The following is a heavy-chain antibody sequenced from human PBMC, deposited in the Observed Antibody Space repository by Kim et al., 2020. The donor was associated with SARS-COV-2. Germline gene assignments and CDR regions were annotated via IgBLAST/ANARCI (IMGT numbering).Heavy chain of an antibody. CDR1: GYTFTDFY. V-gene: IGHV1-2*05. J-gene: IGHJ3*01. Sequence: ASVKVSCKASGYTFTDFYIHWVRQAPGQGLEWVGRINPKNGGTNYAQKFQDRVTMSRDTSISTAYMELSRLISDDTVVYYCARGGRVETPSYSFDLCGQG. CDR2: INPKNGGT. D-gene: IGHD3-16*01. CDR3: ARGGRVETPSYSFDL.